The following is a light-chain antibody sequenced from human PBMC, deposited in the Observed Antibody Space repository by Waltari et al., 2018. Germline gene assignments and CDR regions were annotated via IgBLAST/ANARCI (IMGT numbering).Light chain of an antibody. Sequence: QSVLPQPPSVSGAPGQRVTIPCPGNSSNIGAGYDVHRYQQVPGTAPKLLMYVNNNRASGVPARFSGSKSGTSASLAITGLQAEDEADYYCQSYDYSLRAAVFGGGTKLTVL. V-gene: IGLV1-40*01. CDR1: SSNIGAGYD. J-gene: IGLJ2*01. CDR2: VNN. CDR3: QSYDYSLRAAV.